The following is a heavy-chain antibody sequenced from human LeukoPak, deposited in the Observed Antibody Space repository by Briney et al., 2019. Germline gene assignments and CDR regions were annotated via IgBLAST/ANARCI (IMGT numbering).Heavy chain of an antibody. V-gene: IGHV3-7*01. Sequence: GGSLRLSCAASGFTFSSSWMTWVRQAPGKGLEWVANINKDGSEKYYVDSVKGRFTISRDNVKNSLFLQMNSLRAEDTAVYYCARDQRASPAAADYWGQGTLVTVSS. J-gene: IGHJ4*02. CDR2: INKDGSEK. CDR1: GFTFSSSW. D-gene: IGHD2-2*01. CDR3: ARDQRASPAAADY.